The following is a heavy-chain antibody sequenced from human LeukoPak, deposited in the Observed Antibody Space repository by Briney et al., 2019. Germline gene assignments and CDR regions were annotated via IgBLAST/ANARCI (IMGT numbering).Heavy chain of an antibody. CDR2: IYYSGST. CDR3: ARTGSHYYYYGMDV. V-gene: IGHV4-31*03. D-gene: IGHD3-10*01. Sequence: SETLSLTCTVSGGSISSGGYYWSWIRQHPGKGLEWIGYIYYSGSTYYNPSLKSRIIISVDTSKNQFSLKLSSVTAADTAVYYCARTGSHYYYYGMDVWGKGTTVTVSS. J-gene: IGHJ6*04. CDR1: GGSISSGGYY.